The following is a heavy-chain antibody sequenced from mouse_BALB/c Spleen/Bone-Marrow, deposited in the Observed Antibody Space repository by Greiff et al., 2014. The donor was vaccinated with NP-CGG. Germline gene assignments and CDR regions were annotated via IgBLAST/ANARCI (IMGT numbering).Heavy chain of an antibody. CDR3: ARQYGNYFDY. J-gene: IGHJ2*01. V-gene: IGHV1-80*01. CDR1: GYAFSSYW. CDR2: IYPGDGDT. Sequence: QVQLQQPGAALVRPGSSVKISCQASGYAFSSYWLNWVKQRPGQGLEWIGQIYPGDGDTNYNGKFKGKATLTADKSSSTAYMQLSSLTSEDSAVYFCARQYGNYFDYWGQGTTLTVSS. D-gene: IGHD2-10*02.